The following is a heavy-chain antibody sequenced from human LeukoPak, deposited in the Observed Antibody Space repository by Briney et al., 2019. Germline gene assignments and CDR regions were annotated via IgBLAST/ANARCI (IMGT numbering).Heavy chain of an antibody. D-gene: IGHD6-6*01. J-gene: IGHJ4*02. Sequence: GGSLRLSCAASGFTFSSYSMNWVRQAPGKGLEWVSSISSSGSYIYYADSVKGRFTISRDNAKNSLYLQMNSLRAEDTAVYYCARLFSSIATDYWGQGTLVTVSS. CDR1: GFTFSSYS. V-gene: IGHV3-21*01. CDR2: ISSSGSYI. CDR3: ARLFSSIATDY.